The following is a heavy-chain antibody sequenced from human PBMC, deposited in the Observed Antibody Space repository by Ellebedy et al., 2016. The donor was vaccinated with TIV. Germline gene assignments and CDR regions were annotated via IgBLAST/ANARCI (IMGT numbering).Heavy chain of an antibody. D-gene: IGHD3-16*01. CDR1: GYTFTSYY. J-gene: IGHJ4*02. Sequence: ASVKVSXXASGYTFTSYYMHWVRQAPGQGLEWMGIINPSGGRTSYAQKFQGRVTMTRDTSTSTVYMELSSLRSEDTAVHYCARDLFGGVTADYWGQGTLVTVSS. CDR3: ARDLFGGVTADY. V-gene: IGHV1-46*01. CDR2: INPSGGRT.